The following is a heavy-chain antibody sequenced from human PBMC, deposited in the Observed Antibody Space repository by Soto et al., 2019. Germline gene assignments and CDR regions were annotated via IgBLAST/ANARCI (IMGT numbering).Heavy chain of an antibody. V-gene: IGHV3-15*01. J-gene: IGHJ4*02. Sequence: EVQLVESGGGLVKPGGSLRLSCAASGFTFSSAWMNWVRQAPGKGLEWVGRIRSKSDGGTTDYAAPVKDRFTISRDDSENPLFLQMNSLKAEDTAVYYCTTVVSAWYVAYWGQGTLVTVSS. D-gene: IGHD6-19*01. CDR3: TTVVSAWYVAY. CDR2: IRSKSDGGTT. CDR1: GFTFSSAW.